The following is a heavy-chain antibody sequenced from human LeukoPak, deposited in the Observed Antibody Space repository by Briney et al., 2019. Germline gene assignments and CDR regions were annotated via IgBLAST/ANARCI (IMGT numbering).Heavy chain of an antibody. J-gene: IGHJ4*02. Sequence: PGGSLRLSCAASGFTVSSNYMSWVRQAPGKGLEWVSVIYSGGSTYYADSVKGRFTISRDNSKNTLYLQMNSLRAEDTAVYYCARATVAGTGGFDYWGQGTLVTVSS. D-gene: IGHD6-19*01. CDR1: GFTVSSNY. CDR2: IYSGGST. CDR3: ARATVAGTGGFDY. V-gene: IGHV3-53*01.